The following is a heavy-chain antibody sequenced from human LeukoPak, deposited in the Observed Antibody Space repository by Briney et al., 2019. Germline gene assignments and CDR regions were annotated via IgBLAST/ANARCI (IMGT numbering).Heavy chain of an antibody. CDR2: ISSSSSTI. CDR3: ARDRRDYYGSGSPDY. V-gene: IGHV3-48*02. CDR1: GFTFSSYS. D-gene: IGHD3-10*01. Sequence: PGGSLRRSCAASGFTFSSYSMNWVRQAPGKGLEWVSYISSSSSTICYADSVKGRFTISRDNAKNSLYLQMNSLRDEDTAVYYCARDRRDYYGSGSPDYWGQGTLVTVSS. J-gene: IGHJ4*02.